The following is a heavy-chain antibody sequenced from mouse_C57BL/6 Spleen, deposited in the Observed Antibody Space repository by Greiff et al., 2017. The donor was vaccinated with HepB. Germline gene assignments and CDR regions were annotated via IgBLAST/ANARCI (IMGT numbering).Heavy chain of an antibody. Sequence: DVQLQESGPGLVKPSQSLSLTCSVTGYSITSGYYWNWLRQFPGNKLEWMGYISYDGSNNYNPSLKNRISITRDTSKNQFFLKLNSVTTEDTATYYCAREYDYDVGWYFDVWGTGTTVTVSS. CDR2: ISYDGSN. J-gene: IGHJ1*03. D-gene: IGHD2-4*01. V-gene: IGHV3-6*01. CDR3: AREYDYDVGWYFDV. CDR1: GYSITSGYY.